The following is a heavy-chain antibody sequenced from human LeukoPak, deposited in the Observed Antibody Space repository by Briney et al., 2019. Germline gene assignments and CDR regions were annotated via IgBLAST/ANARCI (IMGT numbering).Heavy chain of an antibody. V-gene: IGHV3-53*01. J-gene: IGHJ4*02. CDR3: ARTSLSGDGYKVGYFDS. Sequence: PGGSLRLSCAASGLTVSTNYMSWVRQVPGKGLEWVSLIYSSGSTYYADSVKGRFTTSRDHSKNTLYLQMSSLTAEDTAVYYCARTSLSGDGYKVGYFDSWGQGTLVTVSS. CDR2: IYSSGST. CDR1: GLTVSTNY. D-gene: IGHD5-24*01.